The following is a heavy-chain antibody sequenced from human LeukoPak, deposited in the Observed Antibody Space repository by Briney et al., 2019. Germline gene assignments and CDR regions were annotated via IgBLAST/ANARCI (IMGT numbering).Heavy chain of an antibody. Sequence: GGSLRLSCAGSGFIFSNAGMNWVRQAPGKGLGWVGRIKSKPDGETTDYAAPVSGRFTVSRDDSKNTLYLQMNSLKSEDTAVYYCITTYYYDSSGDYWESFDYWGQGTLVTVSS. CDR3: ITTYYYDSSGDYWESFDY. D-gene: IGHD3-22*01. CDR1: GFIFSNAG. CDR2: IKSKPDGETT. V-gene: IGHV3-15*01. J-gene: IGHJ4*02.